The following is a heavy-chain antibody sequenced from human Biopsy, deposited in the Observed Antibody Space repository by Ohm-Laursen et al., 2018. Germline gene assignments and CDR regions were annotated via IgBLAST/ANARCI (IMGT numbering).Heavy chain of an antibody. CDR1: GGDINNYY. D-gene: IGHD3-22*01. CDR2: IYPGGSA. J-gene: IGHJ3*01. CDR3: ASVVLGPTNNSFDL. Sequence: SETLSLTCSVSGGDINNYYWSWIRQPAGKGLEWIGSIYPGGSANYNPSLKGRVTMSVHTYKKQLSLRLRSVTAADTAMYYCASVVLGPTNNSFDLWGQGTMVVVSS. V-gene: IGHV4-4*07.